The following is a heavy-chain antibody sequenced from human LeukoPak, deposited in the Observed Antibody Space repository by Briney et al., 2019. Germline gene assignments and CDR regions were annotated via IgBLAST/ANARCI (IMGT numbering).Heavy chain of an antibody. CDR2: IYYSGST. CDR1: GGSTSSYY. V-gene: IGHV4-59*01. CDR3: ARERGGYCSGGSCYSPNWFDP. J-gene: IGHJ5*02. D-gene: IGHD2-15*01. Sequence: SETLSLTCTVSGGSTSSYYWSWIRQPPGKGLEWIGYIYYSGSTNYNPSLKSRVTISVDTSKNQFSLKLSSVTAADTAVYYCARERGGYCSGGSCYSPNWFDPWGQGTLVTVSS.